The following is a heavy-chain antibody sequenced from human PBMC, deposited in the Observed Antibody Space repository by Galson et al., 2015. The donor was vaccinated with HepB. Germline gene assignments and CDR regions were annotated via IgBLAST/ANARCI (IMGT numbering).Heavy chain of an antibody. V-gene: IGHV3-48*04. D-gene: IGHD3-3*01. CDR3: ARGGTIFGVDLFYYYYGMDV. CDR2: ISSSSSTI. J-gene: IGHJ6*02. Sequence: SLRLSCAASGFTFSSYSMNWVRQAPGKGLEWVSYISSSSSTIYYADSVKGRFTISRDNAKNSLYLQMNSLRAEDTAVYYCARGGTIFGVDLFYYYYGMDVWGQGTTVTVSS. CDR1: GFTFSSYS.